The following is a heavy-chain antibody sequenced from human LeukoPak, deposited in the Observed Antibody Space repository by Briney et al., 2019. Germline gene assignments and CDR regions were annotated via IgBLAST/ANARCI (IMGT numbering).Heavy chain of an antibody. J-gene: IGHJ4*02. D-gene: IGHD2-2*01. CDR1: GGTFSSYA. CDR2: VIPIFGSA. Sequence: SVKVSCKASGGTFSSYAISWVRQAPGQGLEWMGGVIPIFGSANYAQKFQGRVTITADKSTSTAYMELRSLRSDDTAVYYCARIPKYQLLKGDEYYFGYWGQGTLVTVSS. CDR3: ARIPKYQLLKGDEYYFGY. V-gene: IGHV1-69*06.